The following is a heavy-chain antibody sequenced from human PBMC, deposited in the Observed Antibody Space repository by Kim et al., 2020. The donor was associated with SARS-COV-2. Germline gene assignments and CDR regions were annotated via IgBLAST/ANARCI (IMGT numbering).Heavy chain of an antibody. CDR2: IIPILGIA. D-gene: IGHD3-22*01. Sequence: SVKVSCKASGGTFSSYAISWVRQAPGQGLEWMGRIIPILGIANYAQKFQGRVTITADKSTSTAYMELSSLRSEETAVYYCATWTYYYDSSGYYYVGGGGAFDIWGQGTMVTVSS. CDR1: GGTFSSYA. CDR3: ATWTYYYDSSGYYYVGGGGAFDI. V-gene: IGHV1-69*04. J-gene: IGHJ3*02.